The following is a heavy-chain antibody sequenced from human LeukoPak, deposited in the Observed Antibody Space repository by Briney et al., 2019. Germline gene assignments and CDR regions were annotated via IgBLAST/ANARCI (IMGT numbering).Heavy chain of an antibody. CDR2: IYSGDST. V-gene: IGHV3-53*01. CDR1: GFTVSSNY. Sequence: GGSLRLSCAASGFTVSSNYMSWVRQAPGKGLEWVSVIYSGDSTYYADSVKGRFTISRDNSKNTLYLQMNSLRAEDTAVYYCARGRDTVTLDYWGQGTLVTVSS. D-gene: IGHD4-17*01. CDR3: ARGRDTVTLDY. J-gene: IGHJ4*02.